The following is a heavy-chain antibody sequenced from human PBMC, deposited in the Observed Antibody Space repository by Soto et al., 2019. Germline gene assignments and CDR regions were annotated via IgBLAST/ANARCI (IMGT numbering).Heavy chain of an antibody. CDR3: AKSTPDPFFDWLPPYN. V-gene: IGHV3-30*18. D-gene: IGHD3-9*01. J-gene: IGHJ4*02. CDR2: ISHDENNR. CDR1: GFTFSSYA. Sequence: QVQLVESGGGVVQPGRSLRLSCAASGFTFSSYAMHWVRQAPGKGLECVAVISHDENNRRYADSVQGRFTISRDNSMNALYLQMSSLRTEDTAIYYWAKSTPDPFFDWLPPYNWGQETLVTVSS.